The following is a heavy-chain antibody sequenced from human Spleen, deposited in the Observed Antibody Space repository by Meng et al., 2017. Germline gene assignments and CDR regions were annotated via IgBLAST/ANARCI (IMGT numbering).Heavy chain of an antibody. CDR3: ATSLDFWTGDHSGY. Sequence: QLQLQESGRGLVRPSQTLSLTCTVSGDSISSDNSYWSWIRQSPGRGLEWIGFIYSTGETYYNPSLTSRLTISVDTSKNQFSLKLVSVTAADTAVYYCATSLDFWTGDHSGYWGQGILVTVSS. CDR1: GDSISSDNSY. J-gene: IGHJ4*02. CDR2: IYSTGET. V-gene: IGHV4-30-4*01. D-gene: IGHD3/OR15-3a*01.